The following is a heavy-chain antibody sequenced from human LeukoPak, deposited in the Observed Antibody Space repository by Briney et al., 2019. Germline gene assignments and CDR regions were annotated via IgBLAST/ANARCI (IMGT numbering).Heavy chain of an antibody. D-gene: IGHD6-13*01. J-gene: IGHJ4*02. CDR3: ARDGDIAAAWNDY. CDR2: INPNSGGT. CDR1: GYTFTGYY. Sequence: ASVKVSCKASGYTFTGYYMHWVRQAPGQGLEWMGWINPNSGGTNYAQKFQGRVTMTRDTSISTAYMELSRLRSDDTAVYYCARDGDIAAAWNDYWGQGTLVTVSS. V-gene: IGHV1-2*02.